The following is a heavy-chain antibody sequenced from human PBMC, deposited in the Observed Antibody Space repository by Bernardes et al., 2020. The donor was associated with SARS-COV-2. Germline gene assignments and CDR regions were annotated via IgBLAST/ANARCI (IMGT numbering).Heavy chain of an antibody. CDR2: ISSYNGKT. D-gene: IGHD3-10*01. Sequence: ASVKVSCKASGYTFTSYGFSWVRQAPGQGLEWMGWISSYNGKTDYAQKVQDRVTMTTDESTRTTSLEIRSLRSDDTAVYYCARAHYFYGSWGSYSPYYFDYWGQGTLVSVSS. CDR3: ARAHYFYGSWGSYSPYYFDY. J-gene: IGHJ4*02. V-gene: IGHV1-18*01. CDR1: GYTFTSYG.